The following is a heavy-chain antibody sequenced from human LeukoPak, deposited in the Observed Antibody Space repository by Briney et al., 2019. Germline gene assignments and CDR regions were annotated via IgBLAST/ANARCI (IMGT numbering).Heavy chain of an antibody. CDR2: IYPGDSDT. V-gene: IGHV5-51*01. CDR3: ARSGRGIYYFDY. CDR1: GYTFTSYG. D-gene: IGHD3-10*01. J-gene: IGHJ4*02. Sequence: KVSCKASGYTFTSYGISWVRQMPGKGLEWMGIIYPGDSDTRYSPSFQGQVTISADRSISTAYLQWSSLKASDTAMYYCARSGRGIYYFDYWGQGTLVTVSS.